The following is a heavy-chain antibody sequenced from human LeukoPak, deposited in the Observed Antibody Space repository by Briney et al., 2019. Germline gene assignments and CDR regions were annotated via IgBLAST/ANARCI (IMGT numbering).Heavy chain of an antibody. V-gene: IGHV3-74*01. D-gene: IGHD3-3*01. CDR1: GFTFSSYW. J-gene: IGHJ5*02. CDR3: ARESYSYGITIFGVDPRFDP. CDR2: INTDGSST. Sequence: GGSLRLSCAASGFTFSSYWMHWVRQAPGKGLVWVSRINTDGSSTSYADSVKGRFTISRDNAKNTLYLQMNSLRAEDTAVYYCARESYSYGITIFGVDPRFDPWGQGTLVTVSS.